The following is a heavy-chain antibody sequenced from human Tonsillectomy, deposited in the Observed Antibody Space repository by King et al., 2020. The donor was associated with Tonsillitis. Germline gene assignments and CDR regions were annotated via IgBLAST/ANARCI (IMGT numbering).Heavy chain of an antibody. CDR3: ARARLLSGYPRDAFDI. CDR2: ISVYNGNT. CDR1: GYTFTNYG. D-gene: IGHD3-3*01. V-gene: IGHV1-18*01. Sequence: QLVQSGAEVKKPGASVKVSCKASGYTFTNYGISWVRQAPGQGLEWMGCISVYNGNTNYAQKLQGRVTMTTDTSTSTAYMELRSLRSDDRAVYYCARARLLSGYPRDAFDIWGQGTMVTVSS. J-gene: IGHJ3*02.